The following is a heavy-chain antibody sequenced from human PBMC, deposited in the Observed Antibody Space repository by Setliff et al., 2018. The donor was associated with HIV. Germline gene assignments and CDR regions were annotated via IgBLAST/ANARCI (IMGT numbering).Heavy chain of an antibody. D-gene: IGHD3-10*01. CDR3: ATGSVLLWFGELPNY. CDR2: MNPNNGNT. J-gene: IGHJ4*02. CDR1: GYTFTDYD. V-gene: IGHV1-8*02. Sequence: ASVKVSCKASGYTFTDYDINWVRQATGQGLEWMGWMNPNNGNTGYAEKFQGRVTMTRDTSISTAYMELSSLRSDDTAVYYCATGSVLLWFGELPNYWGQGTLVTVSS.